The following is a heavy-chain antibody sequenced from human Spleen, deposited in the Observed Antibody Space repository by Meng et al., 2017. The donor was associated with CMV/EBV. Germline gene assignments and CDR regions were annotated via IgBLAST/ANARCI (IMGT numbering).Heavy chain of an antibody. CDR1: GFTFSSYS. J-gene: IGHJ2*01. CDR2: ISSSGSTI. V-gene: IGHV3-48*01. Sequence: GGSLRLSCAASGFTFSSYSMNWVRQAPGKGLEWVSYISSSGSTIYYADSVKGRFTISRDNSKNTLYLQMNSLRAEDTAVYYCARLMFGHWYFDLWGRGTLVTVSS. CDR3: ARLMFGHWYFDL. D-gene: IGHD3-10*02.